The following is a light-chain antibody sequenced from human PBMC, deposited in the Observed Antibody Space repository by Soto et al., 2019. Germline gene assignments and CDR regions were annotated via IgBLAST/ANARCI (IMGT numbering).Light chain of an antibody. Sequence: EIVLTQSPATLSLSPGERATLSCRASQSVSSSHLAWYQQKPGQAPRLLIYSASSRATGIPDRFSGSGSGTDFTLTISRLEPEDFAVYYCQQYGSSPRTFGQGTKVDIK. CDR3: QQYGSSPRT. CDR2: SAS. V-gene: IGKV3-20*01. CDR1: QSVSSSH. J-gene: IGKJ1*01.